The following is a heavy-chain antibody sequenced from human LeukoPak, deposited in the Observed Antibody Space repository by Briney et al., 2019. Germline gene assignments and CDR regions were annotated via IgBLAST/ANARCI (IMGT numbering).Heavy chain of an antibody. CDR2: IYYSGST. D-gene: IGHD2-2*01. CDR1: GGSISSSSYY. V-gene: IGHV4-39*07. Sequence: SETLSLTCTVSGGSISSSSYYWGWIRQPPGKGLEWIGSIYYSGSTYYNPSLKSRVTISVDTSKNQFSLKLSSVTAADTAVYYCARHIPYDFVVVPAAKGWFDPWGQGTLVTVSS. J-gene: IGHJ5*02. CDR3: ARHIPYDFVVVPAAKGWFDP.